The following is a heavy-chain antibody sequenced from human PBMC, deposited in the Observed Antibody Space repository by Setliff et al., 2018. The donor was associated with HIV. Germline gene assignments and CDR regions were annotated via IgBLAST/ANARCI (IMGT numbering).Heavy chain of an antibody. V-gene: IGHV1-24*01. D-gene: IGHD3-22*01. Sequence: ASVKVSCKVSGYSLTDLSIHWVRQAPGKGLEWMGGFDPEDGVTVYAQKLQGRVTMTEDTSTDTAYMELSSLRSEDTAMYYCATIRAYYYDSSGQEYFQYWGHGTLVTSPQ. CDR2: FDPEDGVT. CDR3: ATIRAYYYDSSGQEYFQY. CDR1: GYSLTDLS. J-gene: IGHJ1*01.